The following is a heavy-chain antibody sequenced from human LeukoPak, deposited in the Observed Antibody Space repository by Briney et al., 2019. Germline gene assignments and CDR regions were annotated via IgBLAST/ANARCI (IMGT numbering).Heavy chain of an antibody. V-gene: IGHV3-72*01. CDR1: EFTFSDHY. D-gene: IGHD2-2*01. CDR3: ARVRYCSSTSCRGALDI. CDR2: TRNKANSYTT. Sequence: GGSLRLSCAASEFTFSDHYMDWVRQAPGKGLEWVGRTRNKANSYTTEYAASVKGRFTISRDDSKNSLYLQMNGLKTEDTAVYYCARVRYCSSTSCRGALDIWGQGTMVTVSS. J-gene: IGHJ3*02.